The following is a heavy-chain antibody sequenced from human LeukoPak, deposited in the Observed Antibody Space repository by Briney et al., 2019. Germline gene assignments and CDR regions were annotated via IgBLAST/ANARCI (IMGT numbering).Heavy chain of an antibody. CDR1: GGSISSGDYY. V-gene: IGHV4-30-4*08. CDR2: IYYSGST. Sequence: SQTLSLTCTVCGGSISSGDYYWSWIRQPPGKGLEWIGYIYYSGSTYYNPSLKSRVTISVDTSKNQFSLKLSSVTAADTAVYYCARVIWSGYLYAFDIWGQGTMVTVSS. CDR3: ARVIWSGYLYAFDI. D-gene: IGHD3-3*01. J-gene: IGHJ3*02.